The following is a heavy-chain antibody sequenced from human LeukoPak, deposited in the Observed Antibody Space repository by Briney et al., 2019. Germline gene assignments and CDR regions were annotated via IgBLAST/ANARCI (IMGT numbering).Heavy chain of an antibody. J-gene: IGHJ4*02. CDR2: ISWDGDST. V-gene: IGHV3-43*01. CDR3: AKDIYAKGAVGAVDY. D-gene: IGHD1-26*01. CDR1: GFTFDDYT. Sequence: PGGSLRLSCAASGFTFDDYTMHWVRQAPGKGLEWVSLISWDGDSTYYADSVKGRFTISRDNSKNSLFLQMNSLRTEDTALYFCAKDIYAKGAVGAVDYWGQGTLVTVSS.